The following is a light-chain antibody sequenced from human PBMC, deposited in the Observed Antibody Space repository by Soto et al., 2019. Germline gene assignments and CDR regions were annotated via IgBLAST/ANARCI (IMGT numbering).Light chain of an antibody. V-gene: IGKV3-11*01. CDR2: DAS. CDR3: QQRNNWPSFT. Sequence: DIVLTQSPATLSLSPGERATLSCRASQSVSSYLAWYQQKPGQAPRLLIYDASNRATGIPARFSGSGSGTAFTLPTSSLEPEDVVVYYCQQRNNWPSFTFGAGTKVDIK. J-gene: IGKJ3*01. CDR1: QSVSSY.